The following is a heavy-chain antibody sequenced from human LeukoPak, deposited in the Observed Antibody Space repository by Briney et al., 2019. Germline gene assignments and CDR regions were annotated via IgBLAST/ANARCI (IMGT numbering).Heavy chain of an antibody. Sequence: PGGSLRLSCAASGFTFSNYWMSWVRQAPGKGLEWVANIKQDGSEKYYVDSVKGRFTISRDNAKKSLYLQMNSLRAEDTAVYYCARGTRGRTIFGVVRVTDYFDYWGQGSLVTVSS. J-gene: IGHJ4*02. D-gene: IGHD3-3*01. CDR2: IKQDGSEK. CDR3: ARGTRGRTIFGVVRVTDYFDY. V-gene: IGHV3-7*01. CDR1: GFTFSNYW.